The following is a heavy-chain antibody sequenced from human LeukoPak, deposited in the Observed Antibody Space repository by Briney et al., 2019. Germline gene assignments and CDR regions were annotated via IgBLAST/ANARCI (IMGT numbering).Heavy chain of an antibody. V-gene: IGHV1-2*04. CDR2: INPNSGGT. D-gene: IGHD5-12*01. Sequence: ASVKVSCKASGYTFTGYYMHWVRQAPGQGLEWMGWINPNSGGTNYAQKFQGWVTMTRDTSISTAYMELSRLRADDTAGYYCAKDIDSGSDYGALFDYWPRGTLDTVPS. J-gene: IGHJ4*02. CDR3: AKDIDSGSDYGALFDY. CDR1: GYTFTGYY.